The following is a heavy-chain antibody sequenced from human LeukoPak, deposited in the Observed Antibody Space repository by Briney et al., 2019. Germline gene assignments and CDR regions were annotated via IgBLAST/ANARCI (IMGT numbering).Heavy chain of an antibody. CDR1: GSSISNYY. V-gene: IGHV4-4*07. CDR3: ARENRDYDGSGYYYRY. D-gene: IGHD3-22*01. J-gene: IGHJ4*02. Sequence: SETLSLTCTVSGSSISNYYWGWIRQPAGKGLEWIGRIYTSGGTDYNPSPKSRVTMSVDTSKNHFSLKLTSVTAADTAMYYCARENRDYDGSGYYYRYWGRGTLVTVSS. CDR2: IYTSGGT.